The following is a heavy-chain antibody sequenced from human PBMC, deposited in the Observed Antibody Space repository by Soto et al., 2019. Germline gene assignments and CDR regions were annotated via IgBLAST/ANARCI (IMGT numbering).Heavy chain of an antibody. D-gene: IGHD2-15*01. CDR2: ISWNSGSI. J-gene: IGHJ3*02. CDR1: GFTFDDYA. CDR3: AKGRSGGSSAFDI. Sequence: EVQLVESGGGLVQPGRSLRLSCAASGFTFDDYAMHWVRQAPGKGLEWVSGISWNSGSIGYADSVKGRFTISRDNVKNSLYLQMNSLRAEDTALYYCAKGRSGGSSAFDIWGQGTMVTVSS. V-gene: IGHV3-9*01.